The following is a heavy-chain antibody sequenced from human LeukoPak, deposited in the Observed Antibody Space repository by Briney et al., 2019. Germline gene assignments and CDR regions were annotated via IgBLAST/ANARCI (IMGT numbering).Heavy chain of an antibody. CDR3: ARVAGSIDY. Sequence: SGGSLRLSCAASGFAFSSFWMSWAPQTPGKGLEWVANIKQDGSAKTYGDSVKGRFTISRDNANNALYLQMNSLRAEDTAVYYCARVAGSIDYWGQGTLVTVSS. V-gene: IGHV3-7*04. D-gene: IGHD6-19*01. CDR2: IKQDGSAK. J-gene: IGHJ4*02. CDR1: GFAFSSFW.